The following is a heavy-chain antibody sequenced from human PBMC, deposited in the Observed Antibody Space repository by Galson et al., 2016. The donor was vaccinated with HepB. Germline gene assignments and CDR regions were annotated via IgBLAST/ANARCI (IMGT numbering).Heavy chain of an antibody. V-gene: IGHV1-3*01. D-gene: IGHD2-21*02. CDR3: ARQSTALRLDA. CDR2: IHAGNGKT. J-gene: IGHJ6*02. CDR1: GYTFTDCA. Sequence: SVKVSCKAPGYTFTDCAMHWVRQAPGQRLEYMGWIHAGNGKTKYSQTFQGRVTITRDTSASTVYMELSSLRSEDTAVYYCARQSTALRLDAWGQGTTVSVSS.